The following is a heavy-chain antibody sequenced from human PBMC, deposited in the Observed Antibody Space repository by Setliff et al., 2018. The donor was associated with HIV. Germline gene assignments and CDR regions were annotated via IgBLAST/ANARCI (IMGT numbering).Heavy chain of an antibody. J-gene: IGHJ6*02. Sequence: GGSLRLSCAVSGFTFSNYAMSWVRQAPGKGLEWISTILRSGDTTYYADSVKGRFTISRDNSKNTVYLQMNSLRAEDTAVYYCAGDCSSTSCYGGYYYYGMDVWGQGTTVTVSS. CDR3: AGDCSSTSCYGGYYYYGMDV. CDR1: GFTFSNYA. CDR2: ILRSGDTT. V-gene: IGHV3-23*01. D-gene: IGHD2-2*01.